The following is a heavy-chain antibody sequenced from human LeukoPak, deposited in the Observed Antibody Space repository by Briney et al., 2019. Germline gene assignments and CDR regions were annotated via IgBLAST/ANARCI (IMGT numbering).Heavy chain of an antibody. CDR1: GLTLSRSW. D-gene: IGHD3-10*01. V-gene: IGHV3-7*01. CDR2: IKEDESEK. Sequence: GGSLRLSCAGSGLTLSRSWMSWVRQAPGKGLQWVANIKEDESEKDYVDSVKGRFTISRDNAKNSLYLQMNSLRAEDTAVYYCARGEYGSGSYHIDYWGQGTLVTVSS. CDR3: ARGEYGSGSYHIDY. J-gene: IGHJ4*02.